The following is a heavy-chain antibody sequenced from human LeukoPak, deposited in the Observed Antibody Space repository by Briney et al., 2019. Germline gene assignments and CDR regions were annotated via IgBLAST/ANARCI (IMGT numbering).Heavy chain of an antibody. CDR3: ARDQLLWFGEDFYYYYGMDV. V-gene: IGHV4-59*01. CDR1: GGSISSYY. D-gene: IGHD3-10*01. CDR2: IYYSGST. Sequence: SETLSLTCTVSGGSISSYYWSWIRQPPGKGLDWIGYIYYSGSTNYNPSLKSRVTISVDTSKNQFSLKLSSVTAADTAVYYCARDQLLWFGEDFYYYYGMDVWGQGTTVTVSS. J-gene: IGHJ6*02.